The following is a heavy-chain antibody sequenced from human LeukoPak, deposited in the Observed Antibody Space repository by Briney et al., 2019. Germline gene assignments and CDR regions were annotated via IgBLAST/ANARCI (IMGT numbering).Heavy chain of an antibody. CDR3: ARGGQEVVATIDY. CDR2: IYSGGST. CDR1: EFSVGSNY. D-gene: IGHD5-12*01. V-gene: IGHV3-66*01. J-gene: IGHJ4*02. Sequence: GGSLRLSCAASEFSVGSNYMTWVRQAPGKGLEWVSLIYSGGSTYYADSVKGRFTISRDNSKNTLYLQMNSLRAEDTAVYYCARGGQEVVATIDYWGQGTLVTVSS.